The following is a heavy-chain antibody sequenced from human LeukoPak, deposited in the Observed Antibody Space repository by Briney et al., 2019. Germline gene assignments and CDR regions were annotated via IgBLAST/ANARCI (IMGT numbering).Heavy chain of an antibody. D-gene: IGHD1-7*01. V-gene: IGHV3-7*01. CDR1: GFSFTYAW. CDR3: VGWGISGITNH. CDR2: TKQDGSEK. J-gene: IGHJ4*02. Sequence: GGSLRLSCAASGFSFTYAWMNWVRQAPGKGLEWVAQTKQDGSEKYYVDSVKGQFTTSRDKNSLFLQMNSVRAEDTAVYYCVGWGISGITNHWGQGTLVTVSS.